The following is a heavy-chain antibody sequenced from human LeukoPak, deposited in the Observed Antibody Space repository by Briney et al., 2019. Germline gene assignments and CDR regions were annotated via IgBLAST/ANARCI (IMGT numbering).Heavy chain of an antibody. CDR3: ARRTVTTIKFDP. J-gene: IGHJ5*02. V-gene: IGHV4-4*07. Sequence: SEALSLTCTVSSGSISNFHWSWIRQPAGKGLEWIGRIFTSRSTYYNPSLKSRVTISVDTSKNQFSLKLSSVTAADTAVYYCARRTVTTIKFDPWGQGTLVTVSS. CDR2: IFTSRST. D-gene: IGHD4-17*01. CDR1: SGSISNFH.